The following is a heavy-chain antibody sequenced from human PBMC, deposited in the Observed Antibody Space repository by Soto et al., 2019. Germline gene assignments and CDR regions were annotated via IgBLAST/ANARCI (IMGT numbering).Heavy chain of an antibody. Sequence: PSETLSLTGTVSGGSISSGDYYWSWIRQPPGKGLEWSGYIYYSGSTYYNPSLKSRVTISVDTSKTQFSLKLSSVTAADTAVYYCARCTAAAPRGHWFDPWGQGTLVTVSS. CDR3: ARCTAAAPRGHWFDP. CDR1: GGSISSGDYY. D-gene: IGHD6-13*01. V-gene: IGHV4-30-4*01. J-gene: IGHJ5*02. CDR2: IYYSGST.